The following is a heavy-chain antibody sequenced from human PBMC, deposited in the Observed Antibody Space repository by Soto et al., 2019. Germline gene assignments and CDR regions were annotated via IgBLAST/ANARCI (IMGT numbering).Heavy chain of an antibody. J-gene: IGHJ6*02. CDR1: GYTFTSYY. CDR3: ARDPRELDNYYYYGMDV. V-gene: IGHV1-46*01. D-gene: IGHD3-10*01. Sequence: RASVKVSCKASGYTFTSYYMHWVRQAPGQGLEWMGIINPSGGSTSYAQKFQGRVTMTRDTSTSTVYMELSSLRSEDTAVYYCARDPRELDNYYYYGMDVWGQGTTVTVSS. CDR2: INPSGGST.